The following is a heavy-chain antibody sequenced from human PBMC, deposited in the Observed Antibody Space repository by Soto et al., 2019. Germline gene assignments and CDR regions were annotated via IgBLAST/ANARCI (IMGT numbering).Heavy chain of an antibody. CDR1: GDSVSSTSTA. CDR2: IYYRSNWYT. CDR3: ARGSYYSGWV. D-gene: IGHD6-19*01. J-gene: IGHJ4*02. Sequence: QVQLQQSGPGLVQPSQTLSLTCAISGDSVSSTSTAWSWIRQSPSRGLEWLGRIYYRSNWYTDYAVSVKSRITISPDTSKNQFSLQLNSVTPEDTAVYYCARGSYYSGWVWGQGTLVTVSS. V-gene: IGHV6-1*01.